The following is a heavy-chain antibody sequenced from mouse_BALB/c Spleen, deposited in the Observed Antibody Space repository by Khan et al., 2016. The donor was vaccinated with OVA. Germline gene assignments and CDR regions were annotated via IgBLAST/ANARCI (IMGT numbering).Heavy chain of an antibody. V-gene: IGHV1S81*02. CDR3: TRSGYGTFAY. CDR1: GYTFTSYY. CDR2: INPSNGGT. J-gene: IGHJ3*01. D-gene: IGHD2-1*01. Sequence: QVQLQQSGAELVKPGASVRLSCKASGYTFTSYYLYWVNQRPGQGLEWIGDINPSNGGTNFNEKFKSKATLTVDKSSSTAYMQLSSLTSEDSAVYYCTRSGYGTFAYWGQGTLVTVSA.